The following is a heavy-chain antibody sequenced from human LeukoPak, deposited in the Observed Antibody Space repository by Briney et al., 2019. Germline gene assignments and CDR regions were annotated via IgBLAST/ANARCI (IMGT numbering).Heavy chain of an antibody. CDR1: GFTFSSYE. J-gene: IGHJ4*02. D-gene: IGHD1-1*01. CDR2: INVGGSIM. V-gene: IGHV3-48*03. Sequence: GGSLRRSCAASGFTFSSYELNWFRQAPGKVLAWVAFINVGGSIMYYADSVKGRFTISRDNAKNSLYLQMNSLRAEDTAIYYCAKDSGTCCHYFDYWGQGTLVTVSS. CDR3: AKDSGTCCHYFDY.